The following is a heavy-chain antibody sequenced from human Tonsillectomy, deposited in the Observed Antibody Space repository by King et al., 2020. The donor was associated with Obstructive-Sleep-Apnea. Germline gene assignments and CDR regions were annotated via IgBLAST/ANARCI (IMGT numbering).Heavy chain of an antibody. Sequence: VQLVESGGGLVKPGGSLRLSCAASGFTFSDYYMSWIRQAPGKGLEWVSYISSSGSTIYYADSVKGRFTISRDNAKNSLYLQMNSLRAEDTAVYYCARRSRILPQIYYYYGMDVWGQGTTVTVSS. CDR1: GFTFSDYY. V-gene: IGHV3-11*01. D-gene: IGHD3-3*02. CDR3: ARRSRILPQIYYYYGMDV. CDR2: ISSSGSTI. J-gene: IGHJ6*02.